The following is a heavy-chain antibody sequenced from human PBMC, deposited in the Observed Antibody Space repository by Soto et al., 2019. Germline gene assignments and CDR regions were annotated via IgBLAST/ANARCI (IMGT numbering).Heavy chain of an antibody. CDR3: ARDDLAAPAFYGMDV. V-gene: IGHV3-21*01. CDR1: GFTFSSYS. D-gene: IGHD6-13*01. Sequence: GGSLRLSCAASGFTFSSYSLNWVRKAPGKGLEWDSSISSSRSYIYYADSVKGRFTISRDNAKNSLYLQMNSLRAEDTAVYYCARDDLAAPAFYGMDVCCRGTTVTVSS. CDR2: ISSSRSYI. J-gene: IGHJ6*02.